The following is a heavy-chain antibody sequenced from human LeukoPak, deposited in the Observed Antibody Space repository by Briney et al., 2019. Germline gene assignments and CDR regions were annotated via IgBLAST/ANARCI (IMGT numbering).Heavy chain of an antibody. Sequence: GESLKISCKGSGYSFTSYWIGWVRQMPGKGLEWMGIIYPGDSDTRYSPSFQGQVTISADRSISTAYLQWSSLKASDTAMYYCARYYYDSSGYRHDAFDIWGQGTMVTVSS. CDR2: IYPGDSDT. J-gene: IGHJ3*02. D-gene: IGHD3-22*01. V-gene: IGHV5-51*01. CDR3: ARYYYDSSGYRHDAFDI. CDR1: GYSFTSYW.